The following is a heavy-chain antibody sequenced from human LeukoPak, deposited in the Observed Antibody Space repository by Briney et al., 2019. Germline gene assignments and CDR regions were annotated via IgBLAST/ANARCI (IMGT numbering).Heavy chain of an antibody. CDR1: GFIFSSYG. Sequence: GGSLGLSCAASGFIFSSYGMHWVRQAPGKGLEWVAVIWYDGSNKYYADSVKGRFTISRVNSKNMLYLQMNSLRADDTDVYYCARDRGAAANFDYWGQGTLVTVSS. CDR2: IWYDGSNK. D-gene: IGHD6-13*01. CDR3: ARDRGAAANFDY. J-gene: IGHJ4*02. V-gene: IGHV3-33*01.